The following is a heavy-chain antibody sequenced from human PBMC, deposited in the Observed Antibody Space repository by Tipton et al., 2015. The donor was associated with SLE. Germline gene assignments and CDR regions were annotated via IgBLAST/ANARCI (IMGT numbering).Heavy chain of an antibody. CDR3: ARRRGSSWYEDYFDY. V-gene: IGHV4-59*11. CDR1: GGPLSSHF. CDR2: INYSWST. J-gene: IGHJ4*02. Sequence: TLSLTCTVSGGPLSSHFWRWILRPPGKALEWIAYINYSWSTNYNPSLKSRVTMSVDTSKNQFSLKLSSVTAGDTAGYYGARRRGSSWYEDYFDYGGQGTLVTVTS. D-gene: IGHD6-13*01.